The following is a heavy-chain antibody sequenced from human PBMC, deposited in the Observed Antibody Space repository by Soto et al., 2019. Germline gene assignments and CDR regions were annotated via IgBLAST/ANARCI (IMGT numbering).Heavy chain of an antibody. CDR3: ARAGYYGMDV. J-gene: IGHJ6*02. Sequence: PSETLSLTCAVYGGSFSGYYWSWIRQPPGKGLEWIGEINHSGSTNYNPSLKSRVTISVDTSKNQFSPKLSSVTAADTAVYYCARAGYYGMDVWGQGTTVTVSS. CDR1: GGSFSGYY. V-gene: IGHV4-34*01. CDR2: INHSGST.